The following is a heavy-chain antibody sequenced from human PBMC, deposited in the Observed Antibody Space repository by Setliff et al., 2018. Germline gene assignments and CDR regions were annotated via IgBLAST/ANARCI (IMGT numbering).Heavy chain of an antibody. D-gene: IGHD3-22*01. CDR2: ISTSGNT. Sequence: SETLSLTCTVSGGSIINSYYWSWIRQPAGKGLEWIGRISTSGNTNYNPSLKSRVTVSLDTSKNQFSLKLTSMTAADTAVYYCARAVDSSGYFPFWYFDLWGRGTLVTVSS. V-gene: IGHV4-4*07. CDR3: ARAVDSSGYFPFWYFDL. CDR1: GGSIINSYY. J-gene: IGHJ2*01.